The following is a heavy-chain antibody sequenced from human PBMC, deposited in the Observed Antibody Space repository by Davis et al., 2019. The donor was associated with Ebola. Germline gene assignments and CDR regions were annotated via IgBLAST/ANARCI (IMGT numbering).Heavy chain of an antibody. CDR1: GYTFTSYG. CDR3: ARDMGMVQEANWFDP. Sequence: AASVKVSCKAPGYTFTSYGISWVRQAPGQGLEWMGWISAYNGNTNYAQKLQGRVTMTTDTSTSTAYMELRSLRSDDTAVYYCARDMGMVQEANWFDPWGQGTLVTVSS. D-gene: IGHD3-10*01. J-gene: IGHJ5*02. CDR2: ISAYNGNT. V-gene: IGHV1-18*01.